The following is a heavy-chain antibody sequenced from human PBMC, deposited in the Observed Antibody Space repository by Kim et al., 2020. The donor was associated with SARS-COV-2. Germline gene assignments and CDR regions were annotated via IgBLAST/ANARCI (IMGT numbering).Heavy chain of an antibody. CDR1: GYTFTSYA. CDR3: ARSRRQQLAYYFDY. CDR2: INAGNGNT. D-gene: IGHD6-13*01. J-gene: IGHJ4*02. V-gene: IGHV1-3*01. Sequence: ASVKVSCKASGYTFTSYAMHWVRQAPGQRLEWMGWINAGNGNTKYSQKFQGRVTITRDTSASTAYMELSSLRSEDTAVYYCARSRRQQLAYYFDYWGQGTLVTVSS.